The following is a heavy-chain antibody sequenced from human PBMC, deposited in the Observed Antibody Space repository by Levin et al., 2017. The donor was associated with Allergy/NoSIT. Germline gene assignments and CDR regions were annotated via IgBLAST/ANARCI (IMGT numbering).Heavy chain of an antibody. CDR2: IYYSGST. CDR3: ARDSGDDYFDY. D-gene: IGHD5-12*01. V-gene: IGHV4-39*02. CDR1: GGSISSSSYY. Sequence: SETLSLTCTVSGGSISSSSYYWGWIRQPPGKGLEWIGSIYYSGSTYYNPSLKSRVTISVDTSKNQFSLHLSSVTAADTAVYYCARDSGDDYFDYWGQGTLVTVSS. J-gene: IGHJ4*02.